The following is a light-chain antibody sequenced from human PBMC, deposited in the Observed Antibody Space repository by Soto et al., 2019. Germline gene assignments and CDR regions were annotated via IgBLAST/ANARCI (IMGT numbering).Light chain of an antibody. CDR1: SGHSSYA. V-gene: IGLV4-69*01. CDR3: QPWGTGIQV. CDR2: LNSDGSH. J-gene: IGLJ2*01. Sequence: QPVLTQSPSASASLGASVKLTCTLRSGHSSYAIAWHQQQPEKGPRYLMKLNSDGSHSKGDGIPDRFSGSSSGAERYLTISSLQSEDEADYYCQPWGTGIQVFGGGTKLTVL.